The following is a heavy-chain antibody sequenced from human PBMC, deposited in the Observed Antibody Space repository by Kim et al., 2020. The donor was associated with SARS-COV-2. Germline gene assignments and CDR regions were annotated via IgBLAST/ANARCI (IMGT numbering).Heavy chain of an antibody. CDR3: AKDRSRDFWSGYHNWFDP. V-gene: IGHV3-9*01. D-gene: IGHD3-3*01. Sequence: GGSLRLSCAASGFTFDDYAMHWVRQAPGKGLEWVSGISWNSGSICYADSVKGRFTISRDNAKNSLYLQMNSLRAEDTAVYYCAKDRSRDFWSGYHNWFDPWGQGTPFTVSS. CDR2: ISWNSGSI. CDR1: GFTFDDYA. J-gene: IGHJ5*02.